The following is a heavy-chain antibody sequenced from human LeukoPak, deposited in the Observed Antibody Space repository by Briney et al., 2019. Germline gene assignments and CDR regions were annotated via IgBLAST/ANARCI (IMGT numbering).Heavy chain of an antibody. V-gene: IGHV3-23*01. Sequence: GGSLRLSCAASGFTFTSFAMGWVRQAPGKGLEWVSAVSGSGGTPYYADFVKGRFTISRDNSMNTLYLQMNRLRAEDTAAYFCARFAGGPFDYWGQGTLVTVSS. D-gene: IGHD3-16*01. J-gene: IGHJ4*02. CDR3: ARFAGGPFDY. CDR1: GFTFTSFA. CDR2: VSGSGGTP.